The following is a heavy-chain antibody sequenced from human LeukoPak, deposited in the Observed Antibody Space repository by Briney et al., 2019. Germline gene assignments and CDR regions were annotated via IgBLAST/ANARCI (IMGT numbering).Heavy chain of an antibody. Sequence: GGSLRLSCVASGFTFSSFSMDWVRQAPGKGLEWVSYISSTSSTIYYADSVQGRFTSSRDNAKNSLYLQMNSLTAEDTAVYFCARDWSAVAAPDYFDCWGQGTLVTVSA. CDR1: GFTFSSFS. CDR2: ISSTSSTI. D-gene: IGHD6-19*01. CDR3: ARDWSAVAAPDYFDC. V-gene: IGHV3-48*04. J-gene: IGHJ4*02.